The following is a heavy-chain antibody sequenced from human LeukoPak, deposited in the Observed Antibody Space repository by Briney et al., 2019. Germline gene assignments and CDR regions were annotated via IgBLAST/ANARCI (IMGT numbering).Heavy chain of an antibody. Sequence: SETLSLTCAVYGGSFSGYYWSWIRQPPGKGLEWIGEINHGRSTNYNPSLKSRVTISVDTSKNQFSLKLSSVTAADTAVYYCARATRDYAYDCWGQGTLVTVST. CDR3: ARATRDYAYDC. D-gene: IGHD4-17*01. CDR1: GGSFSGYY. V-gene: IGHV4-34*01. CDR2: INHGRST. J-gene: IGHJ4*02.